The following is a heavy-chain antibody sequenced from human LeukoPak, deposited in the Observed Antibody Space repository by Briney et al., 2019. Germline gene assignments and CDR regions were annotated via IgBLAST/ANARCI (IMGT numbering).Heavy chain of an antibody. J-gene: IGHJ4*02. V-gene: IGHV3-15*01. Sequence: PGGSLRLSCAAPGFTFSNAWMSWVRQAPGKGLEWVGRIKSKTDGWTTDYAAPVKGRFTISRDDSKNTLYLQMNSLKTEDTAVHYCTTSTREDFDYWGQGTLVTVSS. CDR1: GFTFSNAW. CDR2: IKSKTDGWTT. CDR3: TTSTREDFDY.